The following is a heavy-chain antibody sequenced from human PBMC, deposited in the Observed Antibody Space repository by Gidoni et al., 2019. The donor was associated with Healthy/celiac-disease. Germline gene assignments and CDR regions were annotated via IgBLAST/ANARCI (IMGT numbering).Heavy chain of an antibody. Sequence: QVQLVECGGGVVQTGRSRRLSCAASGSTFSSYAMHWVRQDPGQGLEWVAVISYDGSNNYYADSVKGRFTISRDNSKNTLYLQMNSLRAEDTAVYYCARARGEQWPDLPNYWGQGTLVTVSS. CDR2: ISYDGSNN. V-gene: IGHV3-30-3*01. D-gene: IGHD6-19*01. CDR1: GSTFSSYA. CDR3: ARARGEQWPDLPNY. J-gene: IGHJ4*02.